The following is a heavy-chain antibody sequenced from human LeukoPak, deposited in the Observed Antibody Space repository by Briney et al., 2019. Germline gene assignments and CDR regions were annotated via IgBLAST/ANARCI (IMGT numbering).Heavy chain of an antibody. Sequence: GGSLRLPCAASGFSFSDYYMSWIRQAPGKGLEWVSYMSNSGSTVYYADFVKGRFTISRDNTKNSLYLQMNSLRAEDTAVYYCASVLWFGGIFFDYWGQGTLVTVSS. V-gene: IGHV3-11*01. D-gene: IGHD3-10*01. CDR1: GFSFSDYY. CDR3: ASVLWFGGIFFDY. J-gene: IGHJ4*02. CDR2: MSNSGSTV.